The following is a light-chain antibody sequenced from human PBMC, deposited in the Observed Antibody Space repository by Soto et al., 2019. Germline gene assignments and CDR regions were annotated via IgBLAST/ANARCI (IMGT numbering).Light chain of an antibody. CDR3: QQYNSYSPT. J-gene: IGKJ1*01. V-gene: IGKV3-11*01. CDR2: DAS. Sequence: IGVTQSAATLSLSTGERATLSCRASQSVSSYLAWYQQKPGQAPRLLIYDASNRATGIPARFSGSGSGTEFTLTISSLQPDDSATYYCQQYNSYSPTFGQGNKVDIK. CDR1: QSVSSY.